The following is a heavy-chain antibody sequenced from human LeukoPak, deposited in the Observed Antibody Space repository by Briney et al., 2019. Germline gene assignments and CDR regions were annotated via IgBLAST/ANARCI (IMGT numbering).Heavy chain of an antibody. CDR2: IWYDGSNK. CDR1: GFTFSDYY. CDR3: AREYSSGWYLGY. V-gene: IGHV3-33*08. Sequence: GGSLRLSCAASGFTFSDYYVSWIRQAPGKGLEWVALIWYDGSNKYYADSVKGRFTISRDNSKNTLYLQMNSLRAEDTAVYYCAREYSSGWYLGYWGQGTLVTVSS. D-gene: IGHD6-19*01. J-gene: IGHJ4*02.